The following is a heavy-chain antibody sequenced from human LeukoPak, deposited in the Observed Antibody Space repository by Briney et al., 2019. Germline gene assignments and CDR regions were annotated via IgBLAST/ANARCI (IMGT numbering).Heavy chain of an antibody. V-gene: IGHV3-48*03. D-gene: IGHD3-10*01. J-gene: IGHJ4*02. CDR2: ISSTGSPI. Sequence: GGPLRLSCAASGFTFSSYEMNWVRQAPGKGLEWVSYISSTGSPISYADSVKGRFTISRDNAKNSLYLQMNSLRAEDTAVYYCARGAGGYFDYWGQGILVTVSS. CDR3: ARGAGGYFDY. CDR1: GFTFSSYE.